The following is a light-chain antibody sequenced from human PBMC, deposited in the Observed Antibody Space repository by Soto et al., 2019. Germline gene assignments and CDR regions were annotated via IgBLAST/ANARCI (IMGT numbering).Light chain of an antibody. Sequence: QSVLTQPPSVSAAPGQQVTISCSGSNSNIGTNYVSWYQHLPGTAPKLLIYDDNKRPSGIPDRFSASKSGTSAILGITGLQTGDEADYYCGTWDSSLSAEVFGGGTKVTVL. J-gene: IGLJ2*01. V-gene: IGLV1-51*01. CDR3: GTWDSSLSAEV. CDR1: NSNIGTNY. CDR2: DDN.